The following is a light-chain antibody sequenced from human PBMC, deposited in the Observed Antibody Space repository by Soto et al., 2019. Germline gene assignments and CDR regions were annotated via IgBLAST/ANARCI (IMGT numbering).Light chain of an antibody. CDR3: QQYGASRT. V-gene: IGKV3-20*01. CDR1: PSVRGSY. Sequence: IELTQSPGTLSLSPGERATLSCRASPSVRGSYIAWYQQRPGQAPRLLVYEASTRAPGIPDRFSGSETETDFTLTISRLEPEDCAVYYCQQYGASRTFGQGTKVEI. CDR2: EAS. J-gene: IGKJ1*01.